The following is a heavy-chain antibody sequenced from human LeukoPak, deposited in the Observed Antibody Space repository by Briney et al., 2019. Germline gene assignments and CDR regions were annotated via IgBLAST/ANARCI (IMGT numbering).Heavy chain of an antibody. D-gene: IGHD3-22*01. CDR3: AREMTYYYDSSGYYPDAFDI. CDR1: GGSISSSSHY. CDR2: INYSGST. Sequence: SETLSLTCTVSGGSISSSSHYWGWIRQPPGKGLEWIGEINYSGSTNYNPSLKSRVTISVDTSKNQFSLKLSSVTAADTAVYYCAREMTYYYDSSGYYPDAFDIWGQGTMVTVSS. V-gene: IGHV4-39*07. J-gene: IGHJ3*02.